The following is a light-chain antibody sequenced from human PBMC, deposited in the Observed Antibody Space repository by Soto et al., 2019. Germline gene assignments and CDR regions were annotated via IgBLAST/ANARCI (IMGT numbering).Light chain of an antibody. Sequence: EIVMTQSAATLSVSPGERATISCRASQSVSSNLAWYQQKPGQAPRLLIYGASTRATGIPARFSGSGSGTDFTLTISSLQSEDFAVYYCQQYNNWPKTFGQGTKVDI. CDR2: GAS. CDR3: QQYNNWPKT. V-gene: IGKV3-15*01. CDR1: QSVSSN. J-gene: IGKJ1*01.